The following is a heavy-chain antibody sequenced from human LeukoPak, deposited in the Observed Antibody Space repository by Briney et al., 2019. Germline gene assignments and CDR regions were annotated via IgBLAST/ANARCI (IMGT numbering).Heavy chain of an antibody. CDR2: ISSRSSYI. CDR3: AREGSNKVLDY. D-gene: IGHD4-23*01. V-gene: IGHV3-21*06. CDR1: GFTFSTST. Sequence: AGGSLRLSXAASGFTFSTSTMNWVRQTPGKGLEWVSSISSRSSYIYYADSLKGRFAISRDSAKNSLYLQMNSLRADDTAVYYCAREGSNKVLDYWGQGTLVTVSS. J-gene: IGHJ4*02.